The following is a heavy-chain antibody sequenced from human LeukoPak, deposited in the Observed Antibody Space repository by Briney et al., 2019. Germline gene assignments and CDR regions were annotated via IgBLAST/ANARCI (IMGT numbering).Heavy chain of an antibody. CDR3: ARISYGSTVVTPGDAFDI. D-gene: IGHD4-23*01. J-gene: IGHJ3*02. V-gene: IGHV4-4*07. CDR2: IYTSGST. CDR1: GGSISSYY. Sequence: SETLSLTCTVSGGSISSYYWSWIRQPAGKGLEWIGRIYTSGSTNYNPSLKSRVTMSVDTSKNQFFLKLSSVTAADTAVYYCARISYGSTVVTPGDAFDIWGQGTMVTVSS.